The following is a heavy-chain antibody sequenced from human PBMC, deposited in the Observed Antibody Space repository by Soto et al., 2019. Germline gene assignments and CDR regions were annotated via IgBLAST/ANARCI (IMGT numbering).Heavy chain of an antibody. CDR1: GGTFGSYA. Sequence: SVKVSCKASGGTFGSYAISWVRQAPGQGLEWMGGIIPIFGTANYAQKFQGRVTITADESTSTAYMELSSLRSEDTAVYYCARDSTDCSSTSCRRAYYYYYGMDVWGQGTTVTVSS. CDR2: IIPIFGTA. CDR3: ARDSTDCSSTSCRRAYYYYYGMDV. J-gene: IGHJ6*02. D-gene: IGHD2-2*01. V-gene: IGHV1-69*13.